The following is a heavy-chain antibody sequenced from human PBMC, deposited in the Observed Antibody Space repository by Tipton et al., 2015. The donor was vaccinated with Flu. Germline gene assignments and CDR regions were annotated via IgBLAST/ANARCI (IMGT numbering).Heavy chain of an antibody. CDR3: ARDSGSGTQDY. Sequence: LRLSCTVSGASISSSNYHWGWIRQPPGKGLEWIGSIYYRGRTYYNPSLKSRITISVDTSKNQFSLKLSSVTAADTAVYYCARDSGSGTQDYWGQGTLVTVSS. J-gene: IGHJ4*02. D-gene: IGHD3-10*01. CDR1: GASISSSNYH. CDR2: IYYRGRT. V-gene: IGHV4-39*07.